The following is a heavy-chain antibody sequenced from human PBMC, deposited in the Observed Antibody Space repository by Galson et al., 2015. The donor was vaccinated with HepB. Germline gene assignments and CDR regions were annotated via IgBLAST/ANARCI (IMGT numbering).Heavy chain of an antibody. V-gene: IGHV1-69*10. Sequence: SVKVSCKASGGSFSSDGISWVRQAPGQGLEWLGGIIPSVLIATYAQKFQGRVTIIADKSTSTIYMELSSLTSEDTAVYHCATERSHFGSGTYYGVRYNWFDPWGQGTLVTVSS. J-gene: IGHJ5*02. CDR2: IIPSVLIA. D-gene: IGHD3-10*01. CDR1: GGSFSSDG. CDR3: ATERSHFGSGTYYGVRYNWFDP.